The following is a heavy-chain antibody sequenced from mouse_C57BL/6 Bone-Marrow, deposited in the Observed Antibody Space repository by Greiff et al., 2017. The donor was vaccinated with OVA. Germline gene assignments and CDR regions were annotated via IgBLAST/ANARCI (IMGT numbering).Heavy chain of an antibody. Sequence: QVQLQQPGAELVKPGASVKMSCKASGYTFTSYWITWVKQRPGQGLEWIGDIYPGSGSTNYTEKFTSKATLTVDTSSSTAYMQLSSLTSEDSAVYYCARSILRFYYFDYWGQGTTLTVSS. D-gene: IGHD1-1*01. CDR1: GYTFTSYW. CDR3: ARSILRFYYFDY. V-gene: IGHV1-55*01. CDR2: IYPGSGST. J-gene: IGHJ2*01.